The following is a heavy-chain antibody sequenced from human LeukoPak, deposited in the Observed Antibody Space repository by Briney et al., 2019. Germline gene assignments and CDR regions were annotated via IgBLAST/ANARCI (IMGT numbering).Heavy chain of an antibody. Sequence: PGRSLRLSCAASGFTFSSYAMHWVRQAPGKGLEWVAVISYDGSNKYYADSVKGRFTISRDNSKNTLYLQMNSLRAEDTAVYYCARDRALTYYYYGMDVWGRGTMVTVSS. CDR2: ISYDGSNK. CDR3: ARDRALTYYYYGMDV. CDR1: GFTFSSYA. V-gene: IGHV3-30-3*01. J-gene: IGHJ6*02.